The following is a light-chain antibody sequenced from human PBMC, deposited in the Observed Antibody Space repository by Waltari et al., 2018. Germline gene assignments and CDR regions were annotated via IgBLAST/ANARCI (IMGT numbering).Light chain of an antibody. CDR3: QQYSRYAT. CDR2: GAF. Sequence: DIQITQSPSTLSAPVGGRVTITCRASETISKWVAWYQQKPGSAPQLLIYGAFILERGVPSRFSGDGSGREFTLTISNLQVDDVGTYYCQQYSRYATFGQGTRVEI. V-gene: IGKV1-5*03. CDR1: ETISKW. J-gene: IGKJ1*01.